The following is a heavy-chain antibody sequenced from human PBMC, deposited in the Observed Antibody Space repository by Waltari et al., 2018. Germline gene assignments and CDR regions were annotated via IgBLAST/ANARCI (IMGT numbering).Heavy chain of an antibody. Sequence: QVQLVQSGAEVKKPGSSVKVTCKASGVTTTSYAISRVQPAAGMGLEWMGGIIPIFGTANYAQKFQGRVTITADESTSTAYMELSSLRSEDTAVYYCARASSSSRDYYYYGMDVWGQGTTVTVSS. D-gene: IGHD6-6*01. CDR1: GVTTTSYA. CDR3: ARASSSSRDYYYYGMDV. V-gene: IGHV1-69*12. CDR2: IIPIFGTA. J-gene: IGHJ6*02.